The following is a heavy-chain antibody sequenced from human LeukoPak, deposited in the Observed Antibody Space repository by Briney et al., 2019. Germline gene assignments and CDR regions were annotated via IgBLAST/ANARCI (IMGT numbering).Heavy chain of an antibody. J-gene: IGHJ4*02. V-gene: IGHV4-59*01. CDR3: ARGRAKMATIGGFDY. CDR1: GGSTNNYY. CDR2: IYDSGST. Sequence: SETLSLTCTVSGGSTNNYYWSWIRQPPGKGLEWIGFIYDSGSTYYNPSLKSRVTISVDTSKNQFSLKLSSVTAADTAMYYCARGRAKMATIGGFDYWGEGTLVSVSS. D-gene: IGHD5-24*01.